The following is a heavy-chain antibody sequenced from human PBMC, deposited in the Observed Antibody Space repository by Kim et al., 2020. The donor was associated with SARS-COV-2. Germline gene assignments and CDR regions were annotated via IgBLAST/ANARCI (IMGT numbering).Heavy chain of an antibody. V-gene: IGHV4-39*01. CDR3: ARRGPDIDY. CDR1: GGSISSSSYY. J-gene: IGHJ4*02. Sequence: SETLSLTCTVSGGSISSSSYYWGWIRQPPGKGLEWIGSIYYSGSTYYNPSLKSRVTISVDTSKNQFSLKLSSVTAADTAVYYCARRGPDIDYWGQGTLVTVSS. CDR2: IYYSGST.